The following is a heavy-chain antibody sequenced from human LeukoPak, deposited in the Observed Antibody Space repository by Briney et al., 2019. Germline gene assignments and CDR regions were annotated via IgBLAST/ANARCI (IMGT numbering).Heavy chain of an antibody. Sequence: PSQTLSLTCTVSGGSISSGDYYWSWIRQPPGKGLEWIGDINNSGSTNYNPSLKSRVTISVDTSKNQFSLKLSSVTATDTAVYYCARSLWHITRGTYAFDIWGQGTMVTVSS. CDR1: GGSISSGDYY. CDR2: INNSGST. CDR3: ARSLWHITRGTYAFDI. D-gene: IGHD3-10*01. J-gene: IGHJ3*02. V-gene: IGHV4-61*08.